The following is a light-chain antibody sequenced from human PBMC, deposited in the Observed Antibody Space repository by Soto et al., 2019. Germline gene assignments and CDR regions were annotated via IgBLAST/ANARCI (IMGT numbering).Light chain of an antibody. J-gene: IGLJ2*01. CDR3: STYTSSRTR. CDR1: SRDIGGYIY. CDR2: DVS. Sequence: QSALTQPASVSGSPGQSITISCTGTSRDIGGYIYVSWYQHHPGKAPKLLIYDVSNRPSGVSNRFSGSKSGNTASLTISGLQVEDEADYLCSTYTSSRTRFGGGTKLTVL. V-gene: IGLV2-14*03.